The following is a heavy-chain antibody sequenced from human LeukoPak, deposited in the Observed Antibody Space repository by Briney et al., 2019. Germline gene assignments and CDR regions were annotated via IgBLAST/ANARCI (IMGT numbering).Heavy chain of an antibody. CDR2: ISGSGGST. Sequence: GGSLRLSCAASGFTFSSYAMSWVRQAPGKGLEWVSAISGSGGSTYYADSVKGRFTISRDNSKNKLYLQMNGLRAEDTAVYYCAKDRGLGQWLEYAFDIWGQGTMVTVSS. D-gene: IGHD6-19*01. V-gene: IGHV3-23*01. CDR3: AKDRGLGQWLEYAFDI. J-gene: IGHJ3*02. CDR1: GFTFSSYA.